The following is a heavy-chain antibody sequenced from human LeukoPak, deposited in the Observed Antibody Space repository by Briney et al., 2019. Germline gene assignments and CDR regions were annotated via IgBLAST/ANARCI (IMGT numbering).Heavy chain of an antibody. D-gene: IGHD2-2*01. CDR1: GGSIRKYY. J-gene: IGHJ3*02. Sequence: SETLSLTCTVSGGSIRKYYWSWLRQPPGRGLEWIGYIYNSGTNYNPSLKSRVTISLDTSDNQFSLTLTSVTAADTAVYYCARQGEYCSSTSCSDAFDIWGQGTMVTVSS. CDR2: IYNSGT. CDR3: ARQGEYCSSTSCSDAFDI. V-gene: IGHV4-59*08.